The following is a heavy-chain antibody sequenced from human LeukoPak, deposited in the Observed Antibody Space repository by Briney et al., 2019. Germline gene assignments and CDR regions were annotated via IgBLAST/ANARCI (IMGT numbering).Heavy chain of an antibody. CDR3: ARDTTWYSSSWCFSNNYYGMDV. J-gene: IGHJ6*02. Sequence: GGSLRLSCAASGFTFSSYGMHWVRQAPGKGLEWVAVIWYDGSIKYYADSVKGRFTISRDNSKNTLYLQMNSLRAEDTAVYYCARDTTWYSSSWCFSNNYYGMDVWGQGTTVTVSS. CDR1: GFTFSSYG. V-gene: IGHV3-33*01. CDR2: IWYDGSIK. D-gene: IGHD6-13*01.